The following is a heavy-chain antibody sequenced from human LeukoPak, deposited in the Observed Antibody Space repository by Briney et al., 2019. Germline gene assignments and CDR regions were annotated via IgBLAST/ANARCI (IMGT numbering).Heavy chain of an antibody. CDR1: GGSISSSSYY. V-gene: IGHV4-39*07. CDR3: ARDSITMIVVVITLGAFDI. Sequence: PSETLSLTCTVSGGSISSSSYYWGWIRQPPGKGLEWIGSIYYSGSTYYNPSLKSRVTISVDTSKNQFSLKLSSVTAADTAVYYCARDSITMIVVVITLGAFDIWGQGTMVTVSS. CDR2: IYYSGST. D-gene: IGHD3-22*01. J-gene: IGHJ3*02.